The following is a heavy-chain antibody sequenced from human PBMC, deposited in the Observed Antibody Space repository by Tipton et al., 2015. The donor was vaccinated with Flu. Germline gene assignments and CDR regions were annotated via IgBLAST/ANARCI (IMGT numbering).Heavy chain of an antibody. V-gene: IGHV3-21*01. D-gene: IGHD6-6*01. CDR3: ARAYTSSSGRDAFDI. J-gene: IGHJ3*02. CDR2: IGSSSHYI. CDR1: GFTFSNYN. Sequence: SLRLSCAASGFTFSNYNMNWVRQAPGKGLQWVSSIGSSSHYIYYADSVKGRFTISRDNAKNSLCLQMNSLRAEDTAIYYCARAYTSSSGRDAFDIWGQGTMVPISS.